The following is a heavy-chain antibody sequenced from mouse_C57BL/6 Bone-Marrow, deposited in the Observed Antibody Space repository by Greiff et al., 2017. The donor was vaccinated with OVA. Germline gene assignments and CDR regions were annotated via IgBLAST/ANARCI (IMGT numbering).Heavy chain of an antibody. CDR2: INYDGSST. J-gene: IGHJ1*03. V-gene: IGHV5-16*01. CDR1: GFTFSDYY. CDR3: ARDSLYYYGSSYGGYFDV. D-gene: IGHD1-1*01. Sequence: EVKLMESEGGLVQPGSSMKLSCTASGFTFSDYYMAWVRQVPEKGLEWVANINYDGSSTYYLDSLKSRFIISRDNAKNILYLQMSSLKSEDTATYYCARDSLYYYGSSYGGYFDVWGTGTTVTVSS.